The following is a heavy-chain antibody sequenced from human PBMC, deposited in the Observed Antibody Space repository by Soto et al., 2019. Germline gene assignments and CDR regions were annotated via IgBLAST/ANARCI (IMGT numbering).Heavy chain of an antibody. CDR1: GFSFSNFG. Sequence: QVQLVESGGGVVQPGRSLRLSCEASGFSFSNFGIHWVRQAPGKGLEWVAVLSYDGRNAFYADSVKGRFTISRDNSKNTLYLQMNSLRAEDTAVYYCAKDRVGSSYSYGMDVWGLGTTVTASS. CDR2: LSYDGRNA. V-gene: IGHV3-30*18. D-gene: IGHD1-26*01. J-gene: IGHJ6*02. CDR3: AKDRVGSSYSYGMDV.